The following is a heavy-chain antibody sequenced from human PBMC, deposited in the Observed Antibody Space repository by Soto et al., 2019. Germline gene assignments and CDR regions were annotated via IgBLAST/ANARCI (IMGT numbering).Heavy chain of an antibody. J-gene: IGHJ5*02. Sequence: ASVKVSCKASGGTFSSYSISWVRQAPGQGLEWMGWISAYNGNTNYAQKLQGRVTMTTDTSTSTAYMELRSLRSDDTAVYYCASNSPGYSGYQTVSWGQGTLVTVSS. D-gene: IGHD5-12*01. V-gene: IGHV1-18*01. CDR2: ISAYNGNT. CDR1: GGTFSSYS. CDR3: ASNSPGYSGYQTVS.